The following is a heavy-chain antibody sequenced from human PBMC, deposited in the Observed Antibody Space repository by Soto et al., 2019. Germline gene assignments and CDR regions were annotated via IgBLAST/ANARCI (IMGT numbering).Heavy chain of an antibody. CDR1: GYSFTSYW. CDR2: IYPGDSDT. CDR3: ASSLERPSTYYYGMDV. V-gene: IGHV5-51*01. J-gene: IGHJ6*02. D-gene: IGHD1-1*01. Sequence: GESLKISCKGSGYSFTSYWIGWVRQMPGKGLEWMGIIYPGDSDTRYSPSFQGQVTISADKSISTAYLQWSSLKASDTAMYYCASSLERPSTYYYGMDVWGQGTTVTV.